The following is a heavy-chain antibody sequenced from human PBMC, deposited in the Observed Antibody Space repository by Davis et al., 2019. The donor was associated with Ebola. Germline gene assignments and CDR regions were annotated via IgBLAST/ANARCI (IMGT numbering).Heavy chain of an antibody. D-gene: IGHD3-3*01. CDR1: GFTFSDHY. CDR2: TRNKANSYTT. V-gene: IGHV3-72*01. J-gene: IGHJ4*02. CDR3: AREITYYDFWSGQKADYFDY. Sequence: GGSLRLSCAASGFTFSDHYMDWVRQAPGKGLEWVGRTRNKANSYTTEYAASVKGRFTISRDDSKNSLYLQMNSLKTEDTAVYYCAREITYYDFWSGQKADYFDYWGQGTLVAVSS.